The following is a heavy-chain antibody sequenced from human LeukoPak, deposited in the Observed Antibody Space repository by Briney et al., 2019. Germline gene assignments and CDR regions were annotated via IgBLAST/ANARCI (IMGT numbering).Heavy chain of an antibody. D-gene: IGHD6-6*01. CDR3: VRHLGPARIYTHFDS. CDR1: GGSISSSSYY. Sequence: SETLSLTCTVSGGSISSSSYYWGWIRQPPGKGLEWIGTIYYSGRTYYNSSLKSRVTISVDTSQNQFSLKLSSVTAADTAVYYCVRHLGPARIYTHFDSWGQGTLVTVSS. V-gene: IGHV4-39*01. J-gene: IGHJ4*02. CDR2: IYYSGRT.